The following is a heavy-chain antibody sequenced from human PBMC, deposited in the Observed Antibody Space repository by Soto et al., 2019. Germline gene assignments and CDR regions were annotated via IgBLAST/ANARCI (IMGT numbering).Heavy chain of an antibody. CDR1: GGSISSSSYY. Sequence: PSETLSLTCTVSGGSISSSSYYWGWIRQPPGKGLEWIGYISYSGTTNYNPSLKSRVTISVDTSKNQFSLKLSSVTAADTAVYYCARDLWGYCGTDCYPLDVWGQGNTVTVSS. D-gene: IGHD2-21*02. CDR3: ARDLWGYCGTDCYPLDV. J-gene: IGHJ6*02. CDR2: ISYSGTT. V-gene: IGHV4-61*01.